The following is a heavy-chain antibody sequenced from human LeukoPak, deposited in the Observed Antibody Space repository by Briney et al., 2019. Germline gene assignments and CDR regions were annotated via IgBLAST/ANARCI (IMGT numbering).Heavy chain of an antibody. V-gene: IGHV3-74*01. D-gene: IGHD4-17*01. Sequence: PGGSLRLSCAASGFTFSSYWMNWVRQAPGKGLVWVSRIASDGSSTTYADSVKGRFSTSRDNAKNTLYLQMNSLRVEDTAVYYCARGSRDYRVFDFWGQGTLVTVSS. CDR1: GFTFSSYW. J-gene: IGHJ4*02. CDR3: ARGSRDYRVFDF. CDR2: IASDGSST.